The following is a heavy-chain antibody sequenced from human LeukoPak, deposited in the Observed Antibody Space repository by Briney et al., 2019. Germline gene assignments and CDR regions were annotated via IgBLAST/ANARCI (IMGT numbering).Heavy chain of an antibody. J-gene: IGHJ5*02. D-gene: IGHD5-12*01. CDR1: GFTLSHYA. Sequence: GGSLRLSCAVSGFTLSHYAMSWVHQAPGTGLEWVGSLTDSGDATYYADSVKGRLTISRDNSNSTLYLHISGLRDEDTAVYYCARGYSHNSGGWLVRWGRGTLVTVSS. CDR2: LTDSGDAT. CDR3: ARGYSHNSGGWLVR. V-gene: IGHV3-23*01.